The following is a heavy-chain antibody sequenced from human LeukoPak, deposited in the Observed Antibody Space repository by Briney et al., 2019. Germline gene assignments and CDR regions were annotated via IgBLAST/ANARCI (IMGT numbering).Heavy chain of an antibody. CDR3: AKILDYYDSSDY. CDR1: GFTFSSYS. Sequence: GGSLRLSCAASGFTFSSYSMNWVRQAPGKGLEWVSSISSSSSYIYYADSVKGRFTISRGNAKNSLYLQMNSLRAEDTAVYYCAKILDYYDSSDYWGQGTLVTVSS. V-gene: IGHV3-21*01. J-gene: IGHJ4*02. CDR2: ISSSSSYI. D-gene: IGHD3-22*01.